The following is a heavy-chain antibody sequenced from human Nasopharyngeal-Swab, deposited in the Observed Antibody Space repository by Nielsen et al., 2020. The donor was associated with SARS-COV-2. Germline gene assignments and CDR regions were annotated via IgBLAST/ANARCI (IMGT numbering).Heavy chain of an antibody. CDR2: IYPADSDS. J-gene: IGHJ4*02. Sequence: KVFCKGSGYIFTSYWIGWVRQMPGKGLEWMGIIYPADSDSRYSLSFQGQVSISVDKSISTAYLQWNTLKASDTAIYYCVRRALSASYFYFDYWGPGTLVTVSS. CDR3: VRRALSASYFYFDY. V-gene: IGHV5-51*01. CDR1: GYIFTSYW. D-gene: IGHD2-2*01.